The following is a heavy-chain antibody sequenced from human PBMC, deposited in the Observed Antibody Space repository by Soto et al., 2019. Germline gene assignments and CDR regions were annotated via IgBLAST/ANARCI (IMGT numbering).Heavy chain of an antibody. J-gene: IGHJ6*02. Sequence: GESLKISCRGSGYTFTSYWIAWVRQMPGKGLEWLGIIYPDDSDTRYSPSFQGRVTISADKSTSTAYMELSSLTSADTAVYYCAKSSPYRLVQTPTGNQYYSPMDVWGQGTTVTVSS. CDR3: AKSSPYRLVQTPTGNQYYSPMDV. D-gene: IGHD1-1*01. V-gene: IGHV5-51*01. CDR2: IYPDDSDT. CDR1: GYTFTSYW.